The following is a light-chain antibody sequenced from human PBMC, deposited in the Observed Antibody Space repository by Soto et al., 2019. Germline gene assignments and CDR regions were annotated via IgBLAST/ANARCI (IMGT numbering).Light chain of an antibody. Sequence: QSVLTQPPSASGTPGQRVTISCSGSSSNIGSNYVYWYQQLPGTAPKLLIYRNNQRPSGVPDRFSGSKSGTSASLAFSGLRSEDEADYYCEAWDDSLSDLYVFGPGTKVTVL. V-gene: IGLV1-47*01. CDR3: EAWDDSLSDLYV. J-gene: IGLJ1*01. CDR2: RNN. CDR1: SSNIGSNY.